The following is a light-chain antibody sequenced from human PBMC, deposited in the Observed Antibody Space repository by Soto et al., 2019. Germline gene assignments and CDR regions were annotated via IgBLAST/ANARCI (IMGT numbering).Light chain of an antibody. Sequence: EIVLTQSPATLSLSPGERATLSCRASQSVGSSLAWYQQKPGQAPRLLIYDASNRATDIPARFSGSGSGTDFTLTISSLEPEDFALYYCQQRSSWLTFGGGTKVEIK. V-gene: IGKV3-11*01. CDR2: DAS. CDR3: QQRSSWLT. CDR1: QSVGSS. J-gene: IGKJ4*01.